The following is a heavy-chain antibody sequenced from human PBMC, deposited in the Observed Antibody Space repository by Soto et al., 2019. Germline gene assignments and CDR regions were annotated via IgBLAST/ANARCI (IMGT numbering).Heavy chain of an antibody. CDR1: GGSISKSNDY. V-gene: IGHV4-39*01. D-gene: IGHD3-16*01. CDR3: ASPTLGAFDI. Sequence: PSETLSLTCTVSGGSISKSNDYWGWIRQPPGKGLEWIGSIYYSGSTSYNSSLKSRVTISVDTSKNQFSLRLSSVTAADTAVYYCASPTLGAFDIWGQGTKVTVSS. CDR2: IYYSGST. J-gene: IGHJ3*02.